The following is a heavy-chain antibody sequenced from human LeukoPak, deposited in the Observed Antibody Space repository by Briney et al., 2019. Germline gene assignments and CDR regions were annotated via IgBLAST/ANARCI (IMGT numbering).Heavy chain of an antibody. D-gene: IGHD6-13*01. V-gene: IGHV4-59*11. CDR1: GGSISSHY. J-gene: IGHJ6*03. CDR2: IYYSGST. Sequence: SETLSLTCTVSGGSISSHYWSWIRQPPGKGLEWIGYIYYSGSTNYNPSLKSRVTISVDTSKNQFSLKLSSVTAADTAVYYCARGQQQLVWVYYYYYMDVWGKGTTVTISS. CDR3: ARGQQQLVWVYYYYYMDV.